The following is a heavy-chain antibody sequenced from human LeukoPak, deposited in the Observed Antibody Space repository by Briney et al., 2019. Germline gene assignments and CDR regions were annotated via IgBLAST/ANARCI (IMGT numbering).Heavy chain of an antibody. CDR1: GYSISSGYY. CDR2: IFYTGST. CDR3: ARVGRYSSSWIPTYYYYYYMDV. Sequence: PSETLSLTCTVSGYSISSGYYWGWVRQPPGKALEWIGNIFYTGSTYYNPSLKSRVTMSVDTSKNQFSLKPSSVTAADTAVYYCARVGRYSSSWIPTYYYYYYMDVWGKGTTVTVSS. V-gene: IGHV4-38-2*02. J-gene: IGHJ6*03. D-gene: IGHD6-13*01.